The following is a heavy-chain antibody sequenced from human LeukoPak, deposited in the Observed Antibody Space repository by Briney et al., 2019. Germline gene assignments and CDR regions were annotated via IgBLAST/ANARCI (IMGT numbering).Heavy chain of an antibody. D-gene: IGHD6-13*01. V-gene: IGHV3-30*03. J-gene: IGHJ4*02. CDR2: IANDGRDK. CDR3: ARDSNIAAAAYYFDY. CDR1: GSTFSSYP. Sequence: GGSLRLSCEASGSTFSSYPMHWVRQAPGKGLEWVAVIANDGRDKKYADSVKGRFTISRDNSKNTVYLQMNSLRVEDTAVFYCARDSNIAAAAYYFDYWGQGTLVTVSS.